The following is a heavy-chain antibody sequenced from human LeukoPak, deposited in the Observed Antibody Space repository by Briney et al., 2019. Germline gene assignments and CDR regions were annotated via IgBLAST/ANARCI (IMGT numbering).Heavy chain of an antibody. CDR2: INPNSGGT. CDR3: ARDRAYYGSGSYYNHFDY. V-gene: IGHV1-2*02. D-gene: IGHD3-10*01. Sequence: GASVKVSCKASGYTFTGYYMHWVRQAPGQGLEWMGWINPNSGGTNYAQKFQGRVTMTRDSSISTAYMELSRLRSDDTAVYYCARDRAYYGSGSYYNHFDYWGQGTLVTVSS. J-gene: IGHJ4*02. CDR1: GYTFTGYY.